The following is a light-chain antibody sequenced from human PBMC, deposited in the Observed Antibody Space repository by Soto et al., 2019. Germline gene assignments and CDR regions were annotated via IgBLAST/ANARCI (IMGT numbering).Light chain of an antibody. Sequence: QSALTQSPSASGTPGQRVTISCSGSRSNIGRNFAYWYQHVPGTAPRLLIQRNNERPSGVPDRFSGSKSGTSVSLAISGLRSDDVATYYCAAWDDTLDAQVFGGGTQLTVL. CDR2: RNN. J-gene: IGLJ3*02. CDR1: RSNIGRNF. CDR3: AAWDDTLDAQV. V-gene: IGLV1-47*01.